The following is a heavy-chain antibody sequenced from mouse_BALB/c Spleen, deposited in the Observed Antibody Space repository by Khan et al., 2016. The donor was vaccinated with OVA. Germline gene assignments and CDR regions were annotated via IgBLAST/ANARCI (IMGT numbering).Heavy chain of an antibody. Sequence: VQLQQSGAELVRPGTSVKMSCKAAGYTFTNYWIGWVKQRPGHGLEWLGDIFPGGGYTNYNEKFKGKATLTADTSSSTAYMQLRRLTSADSALYYCARRGAARATCDYFDYWGQGTTLTVSS. CDR1: GYTFTNYW. CDR3: ARRGAARATCDYFDY. J-gene: IGHJ2*01. CDR2: IFPGGGYT. V-gene: IGHV1-63*02. D-gene: IGHD3-1*01.